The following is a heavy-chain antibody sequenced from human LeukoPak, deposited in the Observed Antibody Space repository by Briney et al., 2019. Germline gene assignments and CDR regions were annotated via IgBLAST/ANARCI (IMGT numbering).Heavy chain of an antibody. CDR1: GFSFKTYE. CDR3: ATYSNWVAGDV. J-gene: IGHJ6*02. D-gene: IGHD6-13*01. V-gene: IGHV3-48*03. Sequence: GGSLRLSCVASGFSFKTYEMNWVRQAPGKGLEWISYISVGGSDEDYADSVKGRFTISRDSAKNSLYLQMNSLRVEDTAVYHCATYSNWVAGDVWGQGTTVSVSS. CDR2: ISVGGSDE.